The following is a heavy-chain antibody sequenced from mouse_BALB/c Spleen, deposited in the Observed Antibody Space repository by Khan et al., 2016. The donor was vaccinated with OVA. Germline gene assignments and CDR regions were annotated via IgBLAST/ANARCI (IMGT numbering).Heavy chain of an antibody. V-gene: IGHV5-12*02. Sequence: EVELVESGGGLVQPGGSLTLSCPTSGFTFSDYYMYWVRQTPEKRLEWVAYISNRGSTTYYPDTVRGRFTISRDNAKNTLYLQMSRLKSEDTAMYYCGREGDDGGLAYWGQGTLVTVSA. J-gene: IGHJ3*01. D-gene: IGHD2-3*01. CDR1: GFTFSDYY. CDR2: ISNRGSTT. CDR3: GREGDDGGLAY.